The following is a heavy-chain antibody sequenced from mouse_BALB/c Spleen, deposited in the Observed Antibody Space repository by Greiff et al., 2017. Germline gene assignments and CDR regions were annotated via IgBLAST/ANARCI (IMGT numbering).Heavy chain of an antibody. CDR3: ARHNYYGNSAMDY. D-gene: IGHD2-1*01. Sequence: EVQLVEFGGGLVQPGGSLKLSCAASGFTFSSYTMSWVRQTPEKRLEWVAYISNGGGSTYYPDTVKGRFTISRDNAKNTLYLQMSSLKSEDTAMYYCARHNYYGNSAMDYWGQGTSVTVSS. CDR1: GFTFSSYT. CDR2: ISNGGGST. V-gene: IGHV5-12-2*01. J-gene: IGHJ4*01.